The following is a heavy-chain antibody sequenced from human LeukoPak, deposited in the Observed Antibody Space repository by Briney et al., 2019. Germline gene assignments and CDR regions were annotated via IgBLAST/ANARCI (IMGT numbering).Heavy chain of an antibody. J-gene: IGHJ5*02. Sequence: SETLSPTCSVSGGSISSYYWSWIRQPPGKGLEWIGYIYYSGSTNYNPSLKSRVTISVDTSKNQFSLKLSSVTAADTAVYYCARDLDLDCSGGSCLDGFDPWGQGTLVTVSS. D-gene: IGHD2-15*01. V-gene: IGHV4-59*01. CDR1: GGSISSYY. CDR3: ARDLDLDCSGGSCLDGFDP. CDR2: IYYSGST.